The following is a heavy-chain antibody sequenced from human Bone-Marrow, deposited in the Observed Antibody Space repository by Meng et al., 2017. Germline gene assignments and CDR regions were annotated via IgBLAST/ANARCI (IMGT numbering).Heavy chain of an antibody. V-gene: IGHV3-38-3*01. CDR2: ISGDST. J-gene: IGHJ4*02. CDR3: ARDQESGEVTMVRGVTFDY. CDR1: GFTVSSNE. D-gene: IGHD3-10*01. Sequence: GESLKISCAASGFTVSSNEMSWVRQAPGKDLEGGSSISGDSTYYADSGKGRFTISRDTSKNTLHLQMNSLRAEDTAVYYCARDQESGEVTMVRGVTFDYWGQGTLVTVSS.